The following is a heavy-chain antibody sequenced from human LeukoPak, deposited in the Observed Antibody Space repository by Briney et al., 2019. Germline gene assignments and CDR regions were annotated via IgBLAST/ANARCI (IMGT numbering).Heavy chain of an antibody. J-gene: IGHJ6*02. CDR3: ARDRGDLLSYYDFWSGYYVPGYYGMDV. D-gene: IGHD3-3*01. V-gene: IGHV1-18*01. CDR2: ISAYNGNT. Sequence: GASVKVSCKASGYTFTSYGISWVRQAPGQGLEWMGWISAYNGNTNYAQKLQGRVTMTTDTSTSTAYMELRSLRSDDTAVYYCARDRGDLLSYYDFWSGYYVPGYYGMDVWGQGTTVTVSS. CDR1: GYTFTSYG.